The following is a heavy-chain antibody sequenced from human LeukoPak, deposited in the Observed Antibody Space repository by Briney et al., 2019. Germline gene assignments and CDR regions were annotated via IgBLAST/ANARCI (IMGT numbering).Heavy chain of an antibody. CDR3: AREENYYYYMDV. CDR1: GFTFSSYW. V-gene: IGHV3-7*01. J-gene: IGHJ6*03. CDR2: IKEDGSDI. Sequence: QAGGSLRLSCAASGFTFSSYWMSWVRQAPGKGLEWVTNIKEDGSDIYYVDSVRGRFTISRDNAKNALYLQMNSLTAEDTAVYYCAREENYYYYMDVWGKGTTVTVSS.